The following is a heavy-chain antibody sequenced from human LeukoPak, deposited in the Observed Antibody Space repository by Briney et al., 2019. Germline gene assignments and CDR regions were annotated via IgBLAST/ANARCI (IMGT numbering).Heavy chain of an antibody. D-gene: IGHD1-26*01. CDR3: APAPGGSYLRLYWFDP. Sequence: PGGSLRLSCAASGFTFSSYAMSWVRQAPGKGLEWVSAISGSGGSTYYADSVKGRFTISRDNSKNTLYLQMNSLRAEDTAVYYCAPAPGGSYLRLYWFDPWGQGTLVTVSS. CDR1: GFTFSSYA. J-gene: IGHJ5*02. CDR2: ISGSGGST. V-gene: IGHV3-23*01.